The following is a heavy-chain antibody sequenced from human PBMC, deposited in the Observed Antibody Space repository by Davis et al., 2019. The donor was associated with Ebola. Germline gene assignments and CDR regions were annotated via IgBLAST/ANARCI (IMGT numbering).Heavy chain of an antibody. D-gene: IGHD3-10*01. J-gene: IGHJ6*02. CDR3: AMGVWFGEPHRMDV. CDR1: GYSTSSGYY. CDR2: IYHSGST. V-gene: IGHV4-38-2*02. Sequence: SETLSLTCTVSGYSTSSGYYSGWTRQPPGKGLEWIGSIYHSGSTYYNPSLKSRVTISVDTSKNQFSLKLSSVTAADTAVYYCAMGVWFGEPHRMDVWGQGTTVTVSS.